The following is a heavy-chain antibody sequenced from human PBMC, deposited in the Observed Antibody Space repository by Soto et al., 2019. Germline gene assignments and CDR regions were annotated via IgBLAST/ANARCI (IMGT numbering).Heavy chain of an antibody. D-gene: IGHD3-22*01. CDR1: GFTFSNYA. V-gene: IGHV3-30*09. CDR2: ISYDGSNK. J-gene: IGHJ4*02. CDR3: ARDTWDRSGNFAK. Sequence: QVHLVESGGGVVQPGRSLRLSCAASGFTFSNYAMHWVRQAPGKGLEWVTVISYDGSNKNYADSVKGRFAISRDNSKNTLFLQMNSLRAEDTAVYYCARDTWDRSGNFAKWGQGTLVTVSS.